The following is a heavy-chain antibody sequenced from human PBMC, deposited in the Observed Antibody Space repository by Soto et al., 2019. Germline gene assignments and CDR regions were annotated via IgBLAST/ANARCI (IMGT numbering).Heavy chain of an antibody. CDR2: IYSGGAT. V-gene: IGHV3-53*01. CDR3: AKGLWFGELLWDACFDY. Sequence: GGSLRLSCAASGFSVSSSHMIWGRQAPGKGLEWVSVIYSGGATYYAVSVKGRFTISRDRSKNTVYLQMDGLRTEDTAVYYCAKGLWFGELLWDACFDYWGQGTQVTVSS. CDR1: GFSVSSSH. D-gene: IGHD3-10*01. J-gene: IGHJ4*01.